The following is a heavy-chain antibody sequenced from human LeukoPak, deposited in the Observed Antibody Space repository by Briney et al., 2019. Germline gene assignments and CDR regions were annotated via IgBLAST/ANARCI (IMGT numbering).Heavy chain of an antibody. J-gene: IGHJ6*02. D-gene: IGHD3-16*02. CDR2: ISSSSSTI. CDR1: GFTFSSYS. V-gene: IGHV3-48*02. Sequence: GGSLRLSCAASGFTFSSYSMNWVRQAPGKGLEWVSYISSSSSTIYYADFVKGRFTISRDNAKNSLYLQMNSLRDEDTAVYYCASLSPGAFGGVIVRPYDWYYGMDVWGQGTTVTVSS. CDR3: ASLSPGAFGGVIVRPYDWYYGMDV.